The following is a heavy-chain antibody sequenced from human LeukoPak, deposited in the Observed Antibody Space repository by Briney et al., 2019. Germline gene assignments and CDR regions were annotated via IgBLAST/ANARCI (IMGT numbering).Heavy chain of an antibody. Sequence: GGSLRLSCAASGFMFSSNWMSWVRLAPGKGLEWVANIKEDGTETYYVDSVKGRFTISRDNAKNSLYLQVNSLRVEDTAVYYCAKEGRSLQTYWGQGTLVTVSS. CDR3: AKEGRSLQTY. V-gene: IGHV3-7*03. CDR2: IKEDGTET. D-gene: IGHD5-24*01. J-gene: IGHJ4*02. CDR1: GFMFSSNW.